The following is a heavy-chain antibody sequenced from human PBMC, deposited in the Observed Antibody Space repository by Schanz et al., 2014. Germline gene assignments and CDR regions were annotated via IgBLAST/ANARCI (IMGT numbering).Heavy chain of an antibody. J-gene: IGHJ4*02. V-gene: IGHV3-30*18. Sequence: VQLLESGGGLVQPGGSLRLSCAASGFTFSSYAMSWVRQAPGKGLEWVAVISYDGNNEDYADSVKGRFSISRDNSQNTLYLQMDSLRPEDTAVYFCAKDTGYCHGGACYCFEYWGLGILVTVSS. CDR3: AKDTGYCHGGACYCFEY. CDR2: ISYDGNNE. CDR1: GFTFSSYA. D-gene: IGHD2-8*02.